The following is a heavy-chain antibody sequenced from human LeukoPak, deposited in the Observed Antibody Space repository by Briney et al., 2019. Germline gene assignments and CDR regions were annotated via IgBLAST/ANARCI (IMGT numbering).Heavy chain of an antibody. V-gene: IGHV5-51*01. CDR3: ARALSYGMDV. Sequence: GESLQISCKGSGYRFTSYWIGWVRPLPGKGLEWMGIIYPGDSDTRYSPSFQGQVTISPDKSISTAYLQWSSLKASDTAMYYCARALSYGMDVWGQGTTVTVSS. CDR1: GYRFTSYW. CDR2: IYPGDSDT. J-gene: IGHJ6*02.